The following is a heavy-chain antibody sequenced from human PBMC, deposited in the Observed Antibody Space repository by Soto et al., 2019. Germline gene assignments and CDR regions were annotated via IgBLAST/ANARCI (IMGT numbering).Heavy chain of an antibody. CDR2: IKSKADGGTT. Sequence: EVQLVESGGGLVKPGGSLRLSCAVSGFSLTKVWMNWVRQAPGKGLEWVGRIKSKADGGTTDYAAPVKGRFIIARDESKNTLYLEMNSLKIEDTAVYYCSHGYEQYFESWGQGTLVTVSS. D-gene: IGHD5-18*01. J-gene: IGHJ4*02. V-gene: IGHV3-15*07. CDR1: GFSLTKVW. CDR3: SHGYEQYFES.